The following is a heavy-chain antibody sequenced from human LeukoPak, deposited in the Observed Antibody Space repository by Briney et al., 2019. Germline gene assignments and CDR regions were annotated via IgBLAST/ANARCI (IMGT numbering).Heavy chain of an antibody. D-gene: IGHD4-17*01. CDR3: ARAGGSTVSHSDY. CDR2: ISGTSSLI. V-gene: IGHV3-48*02. Sequence: GGSLRLSCAASGFTFSTYSMNWVRQAPGKGLEWVSYISGTSSLIYYADSVKGRFTISRDNAKNSLYLQMNSLRDEDTAVYYCARAGGSTVSHSDYWGQGTLVTVSS. J-gene: IGHJ4*02. CDR1: GFTFSTYS.